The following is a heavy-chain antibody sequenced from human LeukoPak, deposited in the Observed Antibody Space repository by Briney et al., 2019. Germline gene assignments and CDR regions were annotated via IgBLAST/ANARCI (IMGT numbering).Heavy chain of an antibody. V-gene: IGHV4-34*01. D-gene: IGHD3-10*01. CDR3: ARSGITMVRGVSTYYYGMDV. CDR1: GGSFSGYY. CDR2: INHSGST. J-gene: IGHJ6*02. Sequence: SQTLSLTCAVYGGSFSGYYWSWIRQPPGKGLEWIGEINHSGSTNYNPSLKSRVTISVDTSKNQFSLKLSSVTAADTAVYYCARSGITMVRGVSTYYYGMDVWGQGTTVTVSS.